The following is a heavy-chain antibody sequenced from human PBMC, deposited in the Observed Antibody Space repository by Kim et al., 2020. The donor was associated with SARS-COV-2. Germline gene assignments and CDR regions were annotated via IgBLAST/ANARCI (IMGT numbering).Heavy chain of an antibody. Sequence: NPSLKSRVTISVDTSKNQVSLKLSSVTAADTALYYCARSHPTYYSSSWYDYWGQGTLVTVSS. D-gene: IGHD6-13*01. V-gene: IGHV4-39*01. CDR3: ARSHPTYYSSSWYDY. J-gene: IGHJ4*02.